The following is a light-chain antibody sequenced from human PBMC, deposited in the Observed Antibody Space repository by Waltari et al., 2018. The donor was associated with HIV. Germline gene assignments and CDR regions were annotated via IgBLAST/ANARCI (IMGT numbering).Light chain of an antibody. V-gene: IGKV3-15*01. J-gene: IGKJ4*01. CDR1: QSVSSN. CDR3: QQYKNWPLT. CDR2: DVA. Sequence: EIVMTQSPATLSLSLGERVTLSCRASQSVSSNLAWYQQKPGQAPRLLIYDVATRATGIPARFSGSGSGTEFTLTISSLESEDFAVYYCQQYKNWPLTFGGGTKAEIK.